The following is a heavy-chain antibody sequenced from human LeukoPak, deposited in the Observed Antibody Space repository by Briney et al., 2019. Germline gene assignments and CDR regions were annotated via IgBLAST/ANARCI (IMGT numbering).Heavy chain of an antibody. J-gene: IGHJ4*02. CDR1: GGSISSFY. Sequence: SETLSLTCTVSGGSISSFYWSWIRQPPGKGLEWIGYIYYSGSTNYNPSLKSRVTISVDTSKNQFSLKLSSVTAADTAVYYCASAYSSSWFDYWGQGTLVTVSS. D-gene: IGHD6-13*01. CDR2: IYYSGST. V-gene: IGHV4-59*08. CDR3: ASAYSSSWFDY.